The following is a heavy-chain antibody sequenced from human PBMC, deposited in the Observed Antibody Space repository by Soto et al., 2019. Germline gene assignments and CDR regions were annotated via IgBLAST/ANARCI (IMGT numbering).Heavy chain of an antibody. J-gene: IGHJ2*01. Sequence: GRPLRLSCAASGFTFSNAWMNWVRQAQGKGLEWVGRIKSKTDGGTTNYAAPVKGRFTISRDDSKNTLYLQMNSLKTDDTAVYYCAKSAGGYCSTTTCAGNFGYFDLWGRGTLVTVSS. V-gene: IGHV3-15*07. CDR3: AKSAGGYCSTTTCAGNFGYFDL. CDR1: GFTFSNAW. D-gene: IGHD2-2*01. CDR2: IKSKTDGGTT.